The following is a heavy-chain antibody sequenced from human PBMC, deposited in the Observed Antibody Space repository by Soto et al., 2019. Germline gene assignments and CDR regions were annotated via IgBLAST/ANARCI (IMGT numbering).Heavy chain of an antibody. CDR2: INHSGST. Sequence: SETLSLTCAVYGGSFSGYYWSWIRQPPGKGLEWIGEINHSGSTNYNPPLKSRVTISVDTSKNQFSLKLSSVTAADTAVYYCARGYYDFCSGYYFHYYYYGMDVWGQGTTVTVSS. J-gene: IGHJ6*02. CDR3: ARGYYDFCSGYYFHYYYYGMDV. CDR1: GGSFSGYY. V-gene: IGHV4-34*01. D-gene: IGHD3-3*01.